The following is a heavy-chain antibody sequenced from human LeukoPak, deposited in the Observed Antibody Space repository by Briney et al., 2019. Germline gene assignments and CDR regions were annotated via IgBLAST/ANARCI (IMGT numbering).Heavy chain of an antibody. CDR1: GGSFSSYA. V-gene: IGHV1-69*06. CDR3: ARVGFLETYYYMDV. J-gene: IGHJ6*03. D-gene: IGHD3-3*02. Sequence: SVKLSCNVSGGSFSSYAISWVRQAPGQGLEWMGRIIPIFGTANYAQKFQGRVTISADKSTSTAYMELSSLRSEDTAVYYCARVGFLETYYYMDVWGKGTTVTVSS. CDR2: IIPIFGTA.